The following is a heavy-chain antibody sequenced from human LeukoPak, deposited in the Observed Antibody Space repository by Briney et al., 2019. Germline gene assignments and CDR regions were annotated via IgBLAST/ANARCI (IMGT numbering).Heavy chain of an antibody. J-gene: IGHJ4*02. D-gene: IGHD5-24*01. CDR2: IYSGGDT. Sequence: GGSLRLSCAASGVTVSNNFMLWVRQAPGKGLEWVSLIYSGGDTHYADSVKGRYTISRDNSKNTLYLQMNNLRAEDTAVYYCARDPPAVAINTYGWGQGTLVTVSS. CDR3: ARDPPAVAINTYG. CDR1: GVTVSNNF. V-gene: IGHV3-66*01.